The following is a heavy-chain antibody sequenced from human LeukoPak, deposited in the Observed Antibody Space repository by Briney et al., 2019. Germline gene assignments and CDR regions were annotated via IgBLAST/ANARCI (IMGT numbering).Heavy chain of an antibody. CDR3: ARGGRLQQGNFAF. CDR2: IHSSGNT. V-gene: IGHV4-59*01. CDR1: GDSISGYY. D-gene: IGHD1-1*01. Sequence: SETLPLTCTVSGDSISGYYWSWIRQAPGQGLEWIGYIHSSGNTVYNFPLRGRATISLAASGNQFSLKLQSVTAADTAVYYCARGGRLQQGNFAFWGHGTLVTVSS. J-gene: IGHJ4*01.